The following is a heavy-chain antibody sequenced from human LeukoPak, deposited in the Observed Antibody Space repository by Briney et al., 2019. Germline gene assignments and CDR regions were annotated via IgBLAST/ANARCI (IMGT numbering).Heavy chain of an antibody. J-gene: IGHJ4*02. V-gene: IGHV3-74*01. Sequence: GGSLRLSCAASGFTFSSYWMHWVRQAPGKGLMWVSRINSDGSITNYADSVKGRITISRENAKNTLYLQMNSLRAEDTAVYYCARVRATFSPHFDNWGQGSLVRVSS. CDR3: ARVRATFSPHFDN. CDR2: INSDGSIT. CDR1: GFTFSSYW. D-gene: IGHD5-12*01.